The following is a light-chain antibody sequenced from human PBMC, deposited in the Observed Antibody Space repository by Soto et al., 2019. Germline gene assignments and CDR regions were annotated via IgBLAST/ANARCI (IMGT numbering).Light chain of an antibody. J-gene: IGLJ1*01. V-gene: IGLV2-8*01. CDR2: EVS. CDR3: SSYAGSLYV. Sequence: QSALTQPPSASGSPGQSVTISCTGTSSDVGDYNYVSWYQQHPGKAPKLMIYEVSKRPSGVPDRFSGSKSGNTASLTVSGLQDEDKADYYCSSYAGSLYVFGTGTKVTVL. CDR1: SSDVGDYNY.